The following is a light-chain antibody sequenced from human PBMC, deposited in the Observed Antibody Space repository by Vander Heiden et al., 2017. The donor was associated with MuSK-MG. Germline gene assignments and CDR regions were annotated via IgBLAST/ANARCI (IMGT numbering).Light chain of an antibody. J-gene: IGKJ1*01. CDR1: QSISSF. CDR2: AAS. Sequence: DIQMTQSPSSLSASVGDRVTITCRASQSISSFLNWYQQKPGKAPQLLIYAASSLQSGVPSRFSGSGSGTDFTLTISRLQPEDFAIYYCQQSDSTPWTFGQGTKVEIK. CDR3: QQSDSTPWT. V-gene: IGKV1-39*01.